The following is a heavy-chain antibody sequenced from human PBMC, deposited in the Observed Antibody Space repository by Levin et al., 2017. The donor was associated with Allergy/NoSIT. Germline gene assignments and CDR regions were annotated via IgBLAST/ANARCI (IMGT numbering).Heavy chain of an antibody. CDR1: GGSLSSYA. D-gene: IGHD2-2*01. V-gene: IGHV1-69*01. Sequence: KISCTVSGGSLSSYAISWVRQAPGQGLEWMGGFIPLFGTTNYAQKFRGRVTISADESTSTAYMELSSLGSEDTAVYYCASPRSSTSSFFFFDYWGQGTLVTVST. J-gene: IGHJ4*02. CDR2: FIPLFGTT. CDR3: ASPRSSTSSFFFFDY.